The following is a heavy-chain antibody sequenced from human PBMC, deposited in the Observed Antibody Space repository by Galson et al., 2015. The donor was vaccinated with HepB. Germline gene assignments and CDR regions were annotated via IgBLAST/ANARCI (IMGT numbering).Heavy chain of an antibody. D-gene: IGHD3-3*01. Sequence: AISWVRQAPGQGLEWMGGIIPIFGTANYAQKFQGRVTITADESTSTAYMELSSLRSEDAAVYYCAREGYDFWSGYYPYYYYYYMDVWGKGTTVTVSS. CDR1: A. J-gene: IGHJ6*03. CDR2: IIPIFGTA. V-gene: IGHV1-69*01. CDR3: AREGYDFWSGYYPYYYYYYMDV.